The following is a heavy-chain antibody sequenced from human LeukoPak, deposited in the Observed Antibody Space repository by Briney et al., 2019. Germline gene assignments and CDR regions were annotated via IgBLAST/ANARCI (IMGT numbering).Heavy chain of an antibody. D-gene: IGHD3-10*01. Sequence: PSETLSLTCAVYGGSFSGYYWSWIRQPPGKGLEWIGEIHHSGSTNYNPSLKSRLTISVDTSKNQFSLKLNSVTAADTAVYYCAKSNGYGLVDIWGQGTMVTVSS. V-gene: IGHV4-34*01. CDR2: IHHSGST. J-gene: IGHJ3*02. CDR3: AKSNGYGLVDI. CDR1: GGSFSGYY.